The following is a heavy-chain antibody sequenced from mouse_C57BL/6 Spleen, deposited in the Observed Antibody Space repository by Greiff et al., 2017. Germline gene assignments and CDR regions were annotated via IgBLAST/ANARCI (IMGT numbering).Heavy chain of an antibody. CDR3: ASSSSPSMDY. CDR2: INPNYGTT. D-gene: IGHD1-1*01. CDR1: GYSFTDYN. V-gene: IGHV1-39*01. Sequence: VQLQQSGPELVKPGASVKMSCKASGYSFTDYNMNWVKQSHGKSLEWIGVINPNYGTTSYNQKFKGKATLTVDQSSSTAYMQLNSLTSEDSAVYDCASSSSPSMDYWGQGTSVTVSA. J-gene: IGHJ4*01.